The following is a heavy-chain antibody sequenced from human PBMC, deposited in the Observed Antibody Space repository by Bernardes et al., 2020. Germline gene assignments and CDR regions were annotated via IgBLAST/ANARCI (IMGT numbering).Heavy chain of an antibody. Sequence: GGSLRLSCVGSEFTFSSYWMHWVRQVPGTGPVWVARINADGRTKNYADSVKGRFTTSRDNAKNTVYLYMNSLRAEDTAVYYCTRVLDGRAGAFDVWGQGTMVTVSS. CDR3: TRVLDGRAGAFDV. V-gene: IGHV3-74*01. D-gene: IGHD2-15*01. J-gene: IGHJ3*01. CDR1: EFTFSSYW. CDR2: INADGRTK.